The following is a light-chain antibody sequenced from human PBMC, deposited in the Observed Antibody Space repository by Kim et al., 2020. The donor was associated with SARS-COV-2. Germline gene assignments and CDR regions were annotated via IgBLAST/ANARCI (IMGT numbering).Light chain of an antibody. CDR3: QQYYSTPPS. J-gene: IGKJ2*03. V-gene: IGKV4-1*01. Sequence: DIVMTQSPDSLAVSLGERATINGKSSQSVLYSSNHKNYLAWYQQKPGQPPKLLIYWASTRESGVPDRFSGSGSGTDFTLTISSLQAEDVAVYYCQQYYSTPPSFGQGTKLEI. CDR1: QSVLYSSNHKNY. CDR2: WAS.